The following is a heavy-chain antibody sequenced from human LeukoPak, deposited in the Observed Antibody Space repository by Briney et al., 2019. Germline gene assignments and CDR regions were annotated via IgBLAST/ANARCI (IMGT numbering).Heavy chain of an antibody. V-gene: IGHV3-43*02. Sequence: GGSLRLSCAASGFTFDDYAMHWVRQAPGKGLEWVSLISGDGGSTYYTDSVKGRLTISRDNSKNSLYLQMNSLRTEDTALYYCVNLGYDFWSGYYTRYYYYMDVWGKGTTVTVSS. CDR2: ISGDGGST. D-gene: IGHD3-3*01. CDR3: VNLGYDFWSGYYTRYYYYMDV. J-gene: IGHJ6*03. CDR1: GFTFDDYA.